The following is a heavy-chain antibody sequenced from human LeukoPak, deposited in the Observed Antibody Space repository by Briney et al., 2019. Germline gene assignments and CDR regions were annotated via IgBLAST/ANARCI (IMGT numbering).Heavy chain of an antibody. J-gene: IGHJ4*02. CDR1: GFTFSGYA. CDR2: ISGSGSST. D-gene: IGHD4-17*01. Sequence: GGSLRLSCAASGFTFSGYAMTWVRQAPGKGLEWVSRISGSGSSTYYADSVKGRFTISRDNSKNTLFLQMNSLRAEDTAVYFCARDHGDYSGKDYWGQGTLVTVSS. CDR3: ARDHGDYSGKDY. V-gene: IGHV3-23*01.